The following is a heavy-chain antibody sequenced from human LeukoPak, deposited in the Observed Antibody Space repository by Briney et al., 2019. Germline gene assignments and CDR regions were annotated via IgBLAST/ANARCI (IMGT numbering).Heavy chain of an antibody. CDR3: ARRGRGCHYDSSALMYYFDN. J-gene: IGHJ4*02. V-gene: IGHV4-34*01. CDR2: INHGGST. Sequence: SETLSLTCAVFGGSFSGYYWSWIRQPPGKGLEWIGEINHGGSTNYNPSLKSRVTISVDTSKNQFSLKLSSVTAADTAVYYCARRGRGCHYDSSALMYYFDNWGQGTLVTVSS. D-gene: IGHD3-22*01. CDR1: GGSFSGYY.